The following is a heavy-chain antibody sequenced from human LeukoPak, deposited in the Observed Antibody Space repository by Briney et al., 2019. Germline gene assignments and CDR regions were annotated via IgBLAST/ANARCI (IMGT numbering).Heavy chain of an antibody. J-gene: IGHJ5*02. CDR3: ATSHDVKTAPYDL. CDR1: GGSISSYC. D-gene: IGHD2-21*01. CDR2: IFTSGRT. V-gene: IGHV4-4*09. Sequence: SETLSLTCTVSGGSISSYCWSWVRQPPGKGLEWIGYIFTSGRTDYNPSLKSQVTMSVDTSKNQLSMELRFLTAADTAVYYCATSHDVKTAPYDLWGQGTLVTVSS.